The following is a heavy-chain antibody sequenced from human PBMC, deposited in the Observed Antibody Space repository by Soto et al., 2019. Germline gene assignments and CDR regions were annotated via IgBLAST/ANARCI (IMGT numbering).Heavy chain of an antibody. J-gene: IGHJ4*02. CDR3: VPGHPGIAVGGQETGASFDY. D-gene: IGHD6-19*01. CDR2: ISWNSGSI. V-gene: IGHV3-9*01. Sequence: EVQLVESGGGLVQPGRSLRLSCAASGFTFDDYAMHWVRQAPGKGLEWVSGISWNSGSIGYADSVKGPFTISRDNAKNSLYQQMNSLSAEDTALYYWVPGHPGIAVGGQETGASFDYWGQGTLVTVSS. CDR1: GFTFDDYA.